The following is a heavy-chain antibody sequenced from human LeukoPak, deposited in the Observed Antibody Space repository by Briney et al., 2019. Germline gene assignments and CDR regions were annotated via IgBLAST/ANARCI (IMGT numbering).Heavy chain of an antibody. V-gene: IGHV3-48*03. D-gene: IGHD3-22*01. J-gene: IGHJ5*02. CDR2: ISAGGSNI. CDR3: ARDAIRDYYDSSGYYYDWFGP. Sequence: GGSLRLSCVASGFTFNSYEMSGVRQAPGKGLEWGSYISAGGSNIYHADSVKGRFTISRDNAKNSLYLQMNTLRAQDTGVYYCARDAIRDYYDSSGYYYDWFGPWGQGTLVTVSS. CDR1: GFTFNSYE.